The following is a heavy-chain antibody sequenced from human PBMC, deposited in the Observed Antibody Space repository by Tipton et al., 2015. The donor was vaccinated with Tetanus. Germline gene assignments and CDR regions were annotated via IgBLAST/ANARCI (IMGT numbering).Heavy chain of an antibody. V-gene: IGHV4-34*01. Sequence: TLSLTCAVYGGSFSGYYWSWIRQPPGKGLEWIGEINHSGSTNYNPSLKSRVTISVDTSKNQFSLKLSSVTAADMAVYYCARDTTVTTDYWGQGTLVTVSS. CDR2: INHSGST. J-gene: IGHJ4*02. CDR3: ARDTTVTTDY. CDR1: GGSFSGYY. D-gene: IGHD4-17*01.